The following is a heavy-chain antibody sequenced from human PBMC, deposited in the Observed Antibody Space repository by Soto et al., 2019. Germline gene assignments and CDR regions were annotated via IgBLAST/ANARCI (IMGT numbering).Heavy chain of an antibody. J-gene: IGHJ4*02. CDR1: GGSISSSSYY. CDR3: AREGPDDHCTNGVCSSLYPITMVRPRLDY. V-gene: IGHV4-39*07. D-gene: IGHD2-8*01. CDR2: INHSGST. Sequence: SETLSLTCTVSGGSISSSSYYWGWIRQPPGKGLEWIGEINHSGSTNYNPSLKSRVTISVDTSKNQFSLKLSSVTAADTAVYYCAREGPDDHCTNGVCSSLYPITMVRPRLDYWGQGTLVTVSS.